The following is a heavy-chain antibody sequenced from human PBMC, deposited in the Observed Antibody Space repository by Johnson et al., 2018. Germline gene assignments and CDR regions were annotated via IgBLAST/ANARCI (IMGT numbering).Heavy chain of an antibody. CDR3: ARDSGGSYYGDFQH. D-gene: IGHD1-26*01. Sequence: QVQLVQSGAEVKKXGSSVKVXCKASGGTFSSYTISWVRQVPGQGLEWMGRIIPILGIANYAQKFQGRVTITADESTSTAYMELGRRGSEDTAVYYCARDSGGSYYGDFQHWGQGTLVTVSS. J-gene: IGHJ1*01. V-gene: IGHV1-69*04. CDR2: IIPILGIA. CDR1: GGTFSSYT.